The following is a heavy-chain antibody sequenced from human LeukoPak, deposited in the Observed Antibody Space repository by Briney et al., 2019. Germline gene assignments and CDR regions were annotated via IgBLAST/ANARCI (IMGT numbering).Heavy chain of an antibody. D-gene: IGHD2-21*01. CDR1: GGSISSYY. V-gene: IGHV4-4*07. Sequence: SETLSLTCTVSGGSISSYYWSWIRQPAGKGLEWIGRIYTSGSTNYNPSLKSRVTMSVDTSKNQFSPKLSSVTAADTAVYYCARNLAGHFGGFYFDEWGQGTLVTVSS. J-gene: IGHJ4*02. CDR3: ARNLAGHFGGFYFDE. CDR2: IYTSGST.